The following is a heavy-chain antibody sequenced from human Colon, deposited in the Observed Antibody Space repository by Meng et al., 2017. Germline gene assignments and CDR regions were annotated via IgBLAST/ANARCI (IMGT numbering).Heavy chain of an antibody. CDR3: ARDERGGPFYFKY. CDR1: GCSFNNYG. V-gene: IGHV1-3*01. Sequence: QVQRVQSGAEVKKPGASVKDSGKASGCSFNNYGMHWVRQAPGQGLGWMGWIYVDSADAHFSQKIQGRATISRDTSASIVYLELSSLRSEDTAVYFCARDERGGPFYFKYWGQGTLVTVSS. J-gene: IGHJ4*02. CDR2: IYVDSADA.